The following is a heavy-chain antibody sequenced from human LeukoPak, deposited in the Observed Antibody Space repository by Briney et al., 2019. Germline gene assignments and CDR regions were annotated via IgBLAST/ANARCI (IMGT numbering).Heavy chain of an antibody. V-gene: IGHV3-43D*03. Sequence: GGSLRLSCAASGFTFDDYAMHWVRQAPGKGLEWVSLISWDGGSTYYADSVKGRFTISRDNSKNSLYLQMNSLRAEDTALYYCAKAYYYDSSGYYFDYWGQGTLATVSS. CDR2: ISWDGGST. CDR3: AKAYYYDSSGYYFDY. J-gene: IGHJ4*02. CDR1: GFTFDDYA. D-gene: IGHD3-22*01.